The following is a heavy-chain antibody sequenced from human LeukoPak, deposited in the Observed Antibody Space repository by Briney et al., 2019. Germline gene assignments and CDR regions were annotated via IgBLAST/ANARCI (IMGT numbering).Heavy chain of an antibody. D-gene: IGHD3-22*01. CDR1: GGSISSYY. J-gene: IGHJ4*02. CDR2: IYYSGST. V-gene: IGHV4-59*01. Sequence: SETLSLTCTVSGGSISSYYWSWIRQPPGKGLEWIGYIYYSGSTNYNPSLKSRVTISVDTSKNQFSLKLSSVTAADTAVYYCARTLFTTYYYDSSGLFDYWGQGTLVTVSS. CDR3: ARTLFTTYYYDSSGLFDY.